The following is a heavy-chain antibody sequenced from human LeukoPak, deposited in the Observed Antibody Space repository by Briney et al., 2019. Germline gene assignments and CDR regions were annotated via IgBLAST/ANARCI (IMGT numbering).Heavy chain of an antibody. CDR1: GYTFTGYY. CDR3: ARETSDSSPFDY. V-gene: IGHV1-2*02. D-gene: IGHD3-22*01. Sequence: ASVKVSCKASGYTFTGYYMYWVRQAPGQGLEWMGWINPNSGGTNYAQKFQGRVTMTRDTSISTAYMELSRLRSDDTAVYYCARETSDSSPFDYWGQGTLVTVSS. J-gene: IGHJ4*02. CDR2: INPNSGGT.